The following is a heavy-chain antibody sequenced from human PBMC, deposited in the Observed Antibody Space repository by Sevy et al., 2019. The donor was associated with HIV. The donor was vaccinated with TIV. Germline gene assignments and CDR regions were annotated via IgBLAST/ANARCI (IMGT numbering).Heavy chain of an antibody. CDR3: AKDRTYRLSWYYLDH. CDR2: ISGSTIDT. J-gene: IGHJ4*02. CDR1: GFTFGNYA. D-gene: IGHD6-13*01. V-gene: IGHV3-23*01. Sequence: GGYLRLSCAASGFTFGNYAMNWVRQAPGKGLEWVSSISGSTIDTSYADSVKGRFTISRDNSQNTLYLEMNSLRAEDTAVYYCAKDRTYRLSWYYLDHWGQGTLVTVSS.